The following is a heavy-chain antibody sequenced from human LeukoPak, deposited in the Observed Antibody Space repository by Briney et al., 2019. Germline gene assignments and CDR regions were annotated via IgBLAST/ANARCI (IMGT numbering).Heavy chain of an antibody. CDR3: ARVRSGYANYYYYYMDV. Sequence: SETLSLTCAVYGGSFSGYYWSWIRQPPGKGLEWIGEINHSGSTNYNPSLKSRVTISVDTSKNQFSLKLSSVTAADTAVYYCARVRSGYANYYYYYMDVWGKGTTVTVSS. CDR2: INHSGST. J-gene: IGHJ6*03. CDR1: GGSFSGYY. D-gene: IGHD5-12*01. V-gene: IGHV4-34*01.